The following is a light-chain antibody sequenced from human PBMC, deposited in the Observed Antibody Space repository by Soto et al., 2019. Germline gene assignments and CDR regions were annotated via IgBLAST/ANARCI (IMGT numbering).Light chain of an antibody. CDR3: QQYDNWPPCT. V-gene: IGKV3-15*01. Sequence: EIVMTRSPATLSVSPGGRVTLSCRASQSVSRFLAWYQQRPGQAPRLLIYDTSTRATGVPARFSGSGSGTEFSLTISSLQSEDFAVYYCQQYDNWPPCTFGQGTKLEVK. CDR1: QSVSRF. J-gene: IGKJ2*02. CDR2: DTS.